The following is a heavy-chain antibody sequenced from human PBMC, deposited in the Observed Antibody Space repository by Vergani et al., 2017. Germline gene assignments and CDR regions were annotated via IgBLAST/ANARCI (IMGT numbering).Heavy chain of an antibody. CDR3: VWQWLVLVAFDI. D-gene: IGHD6-19*01. V-gene: IGHV3-23*01. CDR1: GFTFSSYA. Sequence: EVQLLESGGGLVQPGGSLRLSCAASGFTFSSYAMSWVRQAPGKGLEWFSAISGGGDSTYYADSVKGRFTIARDNSKNTLYLQMNSLRAEDTAVYYCVWQWLVLVAFDIWGQGTMVTVSS. J-gene: IGHJ3*02. CDR2: ISGGGDST.